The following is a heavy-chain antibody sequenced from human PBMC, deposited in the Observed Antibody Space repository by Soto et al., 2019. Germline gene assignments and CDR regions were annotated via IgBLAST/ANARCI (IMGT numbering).Heavy chain of an antibody. CDR2: VNPSGGST. CDR3: ARDVSVVVAASTSHWFDP. V-gene: IGHV1-46*01. CDR1: GYTFTSYY. Sequence: ASVKVSCKASGYTFTSYYMHWVRQAPGQGLEWMGIVNPSGGSTSYAQKFQGRVTMTRDTSTSTVYMELSSLRSEDTAVYYCARDVSVVVAASTSHWFDPWGQGTLVTVSS. D-gene: IGHD2-15*01. J-gene: IGHJ5*02.